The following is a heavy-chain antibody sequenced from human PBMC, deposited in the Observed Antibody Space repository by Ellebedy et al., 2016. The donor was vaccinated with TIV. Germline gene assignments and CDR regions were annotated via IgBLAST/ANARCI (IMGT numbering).Heavy chain of an antibody. CDR2: IKEDESGK. V-gene: IGHV3-7*03. D-gene: IGHD6-19*01. CDR3: ARDGWGNLLDY. Sequence: PGGSLRLSCTASGFTFTNYWMAWLRQASGKGLEWVAHIKEDESGKDYVDSVKGRFTISRDNAKDSLYLQMNTLRSDDTAVYYCARDGWGNLLDYWGQGTLVTVSS. J-gene: IGHJ4*02. CDR1: GFTFTNYW.